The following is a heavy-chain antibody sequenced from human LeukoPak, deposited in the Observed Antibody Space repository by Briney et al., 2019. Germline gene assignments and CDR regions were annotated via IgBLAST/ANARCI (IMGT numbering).Heavy chain of an antibody. CDR1: GGSISSGDYY. V-gene: IGHV4-30-4*01. D-gene: IGHD3-22*01. CDR3: ARPYYYDSRIDP. Sequence: SQTLSLTCTVSGGSISSGDYYWSWIRQPPGKGLEWIGYTYYSGSTYYNPSLKSRVTISVETSKNQFSLKLTSVTAADTAVYYCARPYYYDSRIDPWGQGTLVTVSS. J-gene: IGHJ5*02. CDR2: TYYSGST.